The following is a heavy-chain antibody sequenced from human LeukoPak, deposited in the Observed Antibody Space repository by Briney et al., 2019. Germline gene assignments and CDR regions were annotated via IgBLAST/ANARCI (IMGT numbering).Heavy chain of an antibody. CDR3: ARDYYDSSGYYYGWYFDL. J-gene: IGHJ2*01. D-gene: IGHD3-22*01. V-gene: IGHV4-61*02. CDR1: GGSISSGSYY. Sequence: SETLSLTCTVSGGSISSGSYYWSWIRQPAGKGLECIGRIYTSGSTYYNPSLKSRVIISVDTSKNQFSLKLSSVTAADTAVYYCARDYYDSSGYYYGWYFDLWGRGTLVTVSS. CDR2: IYTSGST.